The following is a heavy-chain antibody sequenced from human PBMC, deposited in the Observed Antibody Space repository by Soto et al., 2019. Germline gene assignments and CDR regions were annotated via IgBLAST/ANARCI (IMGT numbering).Heavy chain of an antibody. D-gene: IGHD3-22*01. CDR1: GCTFSSYA. CDR2: IIPIFGTA. Sequence: SVKVYCKAAGCTFSSYASSWVRQAPGQGLEWMGGIIPIFGTANYAQKFQGRVTITADESTSTAYMELSSLRSEDTAVYYCARAVHYDSSRYYPTWGQGTLVTVSS. V-gene: IGHV1-69*13. J-gene: IGHJ5*02. CDR3: ARAVHYDSSRYYPT.